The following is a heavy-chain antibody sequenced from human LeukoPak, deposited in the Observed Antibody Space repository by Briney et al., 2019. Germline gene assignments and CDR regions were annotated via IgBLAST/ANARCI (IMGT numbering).Heavy chain of an antibody. CDR1: GFTFSSYW. CDR3: VRDGDDFNFDY. V-gene: IGHV3-74*01. J-gene: IGHJ4*02. CDR2: VKGDGSFT. D-gene: IGHD5-24*01. Sequence: PWGSLGLSCAASGFTFSSYWMHWVRQAPGKGLVWVSRVKGDGSFTNYADSVYGRFTISRDNAKNTLYLHTHSLRAEDTAVYYCVRDGDDFNFDYWGQGNLVTVSS.